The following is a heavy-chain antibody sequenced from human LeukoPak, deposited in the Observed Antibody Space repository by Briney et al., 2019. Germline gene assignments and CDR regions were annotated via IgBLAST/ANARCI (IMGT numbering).Heavy chain of an antibody. Sequence: GGSLRLSCAASGFTFSSYAMNWVRQAPGKGLEWVSAISGSSGSTYYADSVKGRFTISRDNAKNSLFLQMNSLRAEDTAVYYCARVLRYCSGGNCYSGGLGYMDVWGKGTTVTISS. CDR3: ARVLRYCSGGNCYSGGLGYMDV. V-gene: IGHV3-23*01. CDR1: GFTFSSYA. J-gene: IGHJ6*03. D-gene: IGHD2-15*01. CDR2: ISGSSGST.